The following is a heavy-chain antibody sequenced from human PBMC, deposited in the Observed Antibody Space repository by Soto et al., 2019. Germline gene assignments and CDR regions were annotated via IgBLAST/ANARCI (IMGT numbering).Heavy chain of an antibody. CDR3: ARDRDYGDYYYYYGMDV. Sequence: VGSLRLSCAASGFTFSSYAMHWVRQAPGKGLEWVAVISYDGSNKYYADSVKGRFTISRDNSKNTLYLQMNSLRAEDTAVYYCARDRDYGDYYYYYGMDVWGQGTTVTVSS. CDR2: ISYDGSNK. V-gene: IGHV3-30-3*01. CDR1: GFTFSSYA. D-gene: IGHD4-17*01. J-gene: IGHJ6*02.